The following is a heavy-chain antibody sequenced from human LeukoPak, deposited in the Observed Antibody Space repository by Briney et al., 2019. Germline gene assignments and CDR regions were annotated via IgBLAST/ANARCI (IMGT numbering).Heavy chain of an antibody. CDR1: GFTFDDYA. J-gene: IGHJ5*02. Sequence: GRSLRLSCAASGFTFDDYAMHWVRQAPGKGLEWVSGISWKTGNIAYADSVKGRFTISRDNAKNSLYLQMNSLRDEDTAVYYCAKDRSGSYYGRLNWFDLWGQGTLVTVSS. D-gene: IGHD3-10*01. CDR3: AKDRSGSYYGRLNWFDL. CDR2: ISWKTGNI. V-gene: IGHV3-9*01.